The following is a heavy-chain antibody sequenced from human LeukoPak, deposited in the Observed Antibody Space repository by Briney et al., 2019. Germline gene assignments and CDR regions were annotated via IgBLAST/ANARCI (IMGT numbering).Heavy chain of an antibody. CDR2: INSDGSST. CDR3: ATSLGPLTDY. J-gene: IGHJ4*02. CDR1: GFSFSSYW. V-gene: IGHV3-74*01. D-gene: IGHD7-27*01. Sequence: PGRSLRLSCAASGFSFSSYWMHWVRQTPGKGLVWVSRINSDGSSTTYADSVKGRFTMSRDNAKSTLYLQMSSLRAEDTAVYYCATSLGPLTDYWGQGTLVTVSS.